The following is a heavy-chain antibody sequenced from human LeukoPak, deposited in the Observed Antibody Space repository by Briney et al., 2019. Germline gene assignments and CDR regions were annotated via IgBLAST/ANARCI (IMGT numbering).Heavy chain of an antibody. D-gene: IGHD2-2*02. CDR3: ARTMMPATIGFFAY. Sequence: PGGSLRLSCTTSGFTLSSYGFHWVRQTPGRGLEWVAFISYDGSKKYYGDPLEGRVTLSRDNSKNTLDLQMNSLRPEDTAVYYCARTMMPATIGFFAYWGQGTLVTVSS. CDR2: ISYDGSKK. CDR1: GFTLSSYG. J-gene: IGHJ4*02. V-gene: IGHV3-30*03.